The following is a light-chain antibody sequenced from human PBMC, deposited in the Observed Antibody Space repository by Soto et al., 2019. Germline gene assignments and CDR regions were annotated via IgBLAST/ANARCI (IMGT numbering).Light chain of an antibody. CDR2: EVS. Sequence: QAVVTQPPSASGSPGQSVTISCTGTSSDVGGYNYVSWYQRHPGKAPKLMIYEVSKRPSGVPDRFSGSKSGNTASLTVSGLQAEDEADYYCSSYAGSNNWVFGGGTKLTVL. V-gene: IGLV2-8*01. J-gene: IGLJ3*02. CDR1: SSDVGGYNY. CDR3: SSYAGSNNWV.